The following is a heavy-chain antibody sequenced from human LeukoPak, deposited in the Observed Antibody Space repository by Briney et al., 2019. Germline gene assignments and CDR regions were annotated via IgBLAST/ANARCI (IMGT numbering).Heavy chain of an antibody. V-gene: IGHV1-3*04. J-gene: IGHJ4*02. CDR1: GYTFISNA. CDR3: AKRSEYYFDK. CDR2: INIGNGNT. D-gene: IGHD1-14*01. Sequence: GASVKVSCKASGYTFISNAVHWVRQAPGQRLEWMGWINIGNGNTKYSQNFQGRVTITRDTSASTAYMELSSLRSEDTAVYYCAKRSEYYFDKWGQGTLVTVSS.